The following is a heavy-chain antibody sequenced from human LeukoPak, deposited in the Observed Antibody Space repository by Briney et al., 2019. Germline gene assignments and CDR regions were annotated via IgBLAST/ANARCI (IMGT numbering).Heavy chain of an antibody. Sequence: HSGGSLRLSCAASGFTFSSYVINWVRQAPGKGLVWVSGISANGGNTYYADSVRGRFTISRDNSRNMMYLQMNSLRADDTAVYYCAKMDVNGAIYYFDYWGQGTLVTVSS. CDR2: ISANGGNT. CDR3: AKMDVNGAIYYFDY. CDR1: GFTFSSYV. V-gene: IGHV3-23*01. D-gene: IGHD2-2*03. J-gene: IGHJ4*02.